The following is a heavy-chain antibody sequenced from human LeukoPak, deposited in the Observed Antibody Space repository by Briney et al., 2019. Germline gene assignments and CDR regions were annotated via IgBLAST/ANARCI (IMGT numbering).Heavy chain of an antibody. CDR3: ASGEIAAAGRDDYYYYMDV. Sequence: ASVKVSCKASGYTFTGYYMHWVRQAPGQGLEWMGRINPNSGGTNYAQKFQGRVTMTRDTSISTAYMVLSRLRSDDTAVYYCASGEIAAAGRDDYYYYMDVWGKGTTVTVSS. D-gene: IGHD6-13*01. J-gene: IGHJ6*03. CDR1: GYTFTGYY. V-gene: IGHV1-2*06. CDR2: INPNSGGT.